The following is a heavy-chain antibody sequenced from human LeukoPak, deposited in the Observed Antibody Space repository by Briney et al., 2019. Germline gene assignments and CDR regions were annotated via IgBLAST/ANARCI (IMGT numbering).Heavy chain of an antibody. D-gene: IGHD3-22*01. CDR2: INPNSGGT. Sequence: GASVKVSCKASGYTFTGYYMHWVRQAPGQGLEWMGRINPNSGGTNYAQKFQGRVTMTRDTSISTAYMELSRLRSDDTAVYYCARDSLSRPRCYYDSSEHHAGIDYWGQGTLVTVSS. J-gene: IGHJ4*02. V-gene: IGHV1-2*06. CDR3: ARDSLSRPRCYYDSSEHHAGIDY. CDR1: GYTFTGYY.